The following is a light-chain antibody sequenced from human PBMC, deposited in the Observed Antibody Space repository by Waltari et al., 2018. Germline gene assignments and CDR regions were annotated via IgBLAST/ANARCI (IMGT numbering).Light chain of an antibody. Sequence: DIQMTQSPSSLSASVGDRVTITCRASQSISTYLNWNQQKPGKAPKLLIYTASSLQSGIPSTFSGSGSGTDFTLTISSLQPEDVATYYCQQSYSTPYTFGRGTKLEI. CDR3: QQSYSTPYT. CDR2: TAS. V-gene: IGKV1-39*01. CDR1: QSISTY. J-gene: IGKJ2*01.